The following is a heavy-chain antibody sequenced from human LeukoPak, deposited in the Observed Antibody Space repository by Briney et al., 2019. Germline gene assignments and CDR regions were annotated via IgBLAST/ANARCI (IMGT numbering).Heavy chain of an antibody. Sequence: KPSETLSLTCAVYGGSFSGYYWSWIRQPPGKGLEWIGEINHSGSTNYNPSLKSRVTISVDTSKNQFSLKLSSVTAADTAAYYCARGVRNSGSYIWFDPWGQGTLVTVSS. CDR1: GGSFSGYY. D-gene: IGHD1-26*01. CDR2: INHSGST. CDR3: ARGVRNSGSYIWFDP. V-gene: IGHV4-34*01. J-gene: IGHJ5*02.